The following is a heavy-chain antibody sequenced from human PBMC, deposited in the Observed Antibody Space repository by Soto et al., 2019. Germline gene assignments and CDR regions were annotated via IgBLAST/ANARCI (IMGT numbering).Heavy chain of an antibody. CDR3: AKDRGEQWLVFDY. D-gene: IGHD6-19*01. CDR2: ISWDGGST. CDR1: GFTFDDYT. V-gene: IGHV3-43*01. J-gene: IGHJ4*02. Sequence: GGSLRLSCAASGFTFDDYTMHWVRQAPGKGLEWVSLISWDGGSTYYADSVKGRFTISRDNSKNSLYLQMNSLRTENTALYYCAKDRGEQWLVFDYWGQGTLVTVSS.